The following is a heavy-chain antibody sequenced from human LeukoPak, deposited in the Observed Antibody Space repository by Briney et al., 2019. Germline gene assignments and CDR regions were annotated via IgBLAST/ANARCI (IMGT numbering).Heavy chain of an antibody. CDR3: AKADITMIVVVTQYAFDI. Sequence: GGSLRLSCAASGFTFSSYSMNWVCQASGKRLEWVSSISSSSSYIYYADSVKGRFTISRDNAKNSLYLQMNSLRAEDTAVYYCAKADITMIVVVTQYAFDIWGQGTMVTVSS. V-gene: IGHV3-21*04. CDR2: ISSSSSYI. J-gene: IGHJ3*02. D-gene: IGHD3-22*01. CDR1: GFTFSSYS.